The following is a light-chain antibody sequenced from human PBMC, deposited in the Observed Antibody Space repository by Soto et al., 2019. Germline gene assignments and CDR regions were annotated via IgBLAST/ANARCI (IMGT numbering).Light chain of an antibody. CDR3: QQYTNHPWT. V-gene: IGKV1-5*01. Sequence: DIQMTQSPPTLSASVGDRVTITCRASQSISSWLAWYQQRPGKAPNLLIYDVSSLESGVPSRFSGSGSGTEFTLTLSSLQPDDFATYYCQQYTNHPWTFGQGTKVEIK. CDR2: DVS. J-gene: IGKJ1*01. CDR1: QSISSW.